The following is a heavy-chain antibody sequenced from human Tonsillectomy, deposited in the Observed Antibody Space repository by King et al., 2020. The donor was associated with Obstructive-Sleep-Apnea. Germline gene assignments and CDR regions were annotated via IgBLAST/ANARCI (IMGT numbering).Heavy chain of an antibody. CDR1: GDSISGNNYY. CDR3: GGMAAASSYYGMDV. Sequence: QLQESGPGLVKPSETLSLTCTVSGDSISGNNYYWGWIRQPPGKGLEWSGSLYYSGSTYYNPSLKSRVTMSVDTSKNQFSLKLSSVTAADTAVDYCGGMAAASSYYGMDVWGQGTTVTVSS. CDR2: LYYSGST. D-gene: IGHD2-15*01. V-gene: IGHV4-39*07. J-gene: IGHJ6*02.